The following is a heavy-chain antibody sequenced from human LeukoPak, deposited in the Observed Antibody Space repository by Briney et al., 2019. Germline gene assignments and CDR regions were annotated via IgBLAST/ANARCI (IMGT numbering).Heavy chain of an antibody. V-gene: IGHV4-34*01. CDR2: INHSGST. D-gene: IGHD6-13*01. CDR1: GGSFSGYY. CDR3: ARVMKWQQLVLYYYYMDV. J-gene: IGHJ6*03. Sequence: PSETLSLTCAVYGGSFSGYYWSWIRQPPGKGLECIGEINHSGSTNYNPSLKSRVTISVDTSKNQFSLKLSSVTAADTAVYYCARVMKWQQLVLYYYYMDVWGKGTTVTVSS.